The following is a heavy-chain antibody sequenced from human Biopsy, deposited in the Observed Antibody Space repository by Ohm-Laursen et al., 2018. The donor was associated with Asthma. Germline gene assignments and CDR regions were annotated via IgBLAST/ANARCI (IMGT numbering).Heavy chain of an antibody. V-gene: IGHV3-7*01. CDR2: IKHDGSEK. CDR3: ARFKRGYSYGYAGVFDY. J-gene: IGHJ4*02. Sequence: SLRLSCAASGFTFGDYWMSWVRQVPGKGLEWVANIKHDGSEKNHVDSLKGRFTISRDNAKNLLFLQMNSLRDEDTAVYYCARFKRGYSYGYAGVFDYWGQGTLVTVSS. D-gene: IGHD5-18*01. CDR1: GFTFGDYW.